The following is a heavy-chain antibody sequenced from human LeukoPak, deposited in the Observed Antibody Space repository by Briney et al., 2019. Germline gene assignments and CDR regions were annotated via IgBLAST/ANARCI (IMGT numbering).Heavy chain of an antibody. CDR2: IKQDGSER. V-gene: IGHV3-7*01. J-gene: IGHJ4*02. CDR3: ARDSKGYSGYDLGGGFDY. D-gene: IGHD5-12*01. CDR1: GFTFSSYW. Sequence: GGSLRLSCAASGFTFSSYWMSWVRQAPGKGLEWVANIKQDGSERNYVDSVKGRFTISRDNARNSLYLQMNSLRAEDTAVYYCARDSKGYSGYDLGGGFDYWGQGSLVTVSS.